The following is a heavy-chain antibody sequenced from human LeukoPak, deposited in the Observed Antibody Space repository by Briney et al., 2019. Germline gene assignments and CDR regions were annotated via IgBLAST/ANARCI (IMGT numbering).Heavy chain of an antibody. CDR3: ARWSASGTSWFDP. J-gene: IGHJ5*02. CDR2: ISAYNGNT. Sequence: ASVKVSCKASGYTFTSYGISWVRQAPRQGLEWMGWISAYNGNTNYAQNLQGRVTMTTDTSTSTAYMELRSLRSDDTAVYYCARWSASGTSWFDPWGEGTRVTVSS. CDR1: GYTFTSYG. V-gene: IGHV1-18*01. D-gene: IGHD6-13*01.